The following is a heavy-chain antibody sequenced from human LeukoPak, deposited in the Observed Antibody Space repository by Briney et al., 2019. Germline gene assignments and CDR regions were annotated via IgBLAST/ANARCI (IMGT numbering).Heavy chain of an antibody. J-gene: IGHJ4*02. V-gene: IGHV4-34*01. Sequence: NPSETLSLTCAVYGGSFNDYFWSWIRQPPGKGLEWIGEINHSGSTNYNPSLKSRVTISVDTSKNQFSLKVSSVTAADTAVYYCARDKIGGINFDYWGQGTLITVSA. D-gene: IGHD2/OR15-2a*01. CDR1: GGSFNDYF. CDR2: INHSGST. CDR3: ARDKIGGINFDY.